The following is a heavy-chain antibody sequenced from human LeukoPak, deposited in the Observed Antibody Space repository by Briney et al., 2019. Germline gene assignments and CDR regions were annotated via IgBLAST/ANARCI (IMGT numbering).Heavy chain of an antibody. J-gene: IGHJ6*03. CDR3: ARNHNYTDHYNHMDV. CDR1: EGTYSYFA. CDR2: IIPLFGSS. V-gene: IGHV1-69*06. D-gene: IGHD3-3*01. Sequence: SVTVSCKASEGTYSYFAINWVRQAPGQGLEWMGGIIPLFGSSNYTHKFKGRVTFTADKSTNTVYMHLSSLRFEDTAVYYCARNHNYTDHYNHMDVWGRGTAITVSS.